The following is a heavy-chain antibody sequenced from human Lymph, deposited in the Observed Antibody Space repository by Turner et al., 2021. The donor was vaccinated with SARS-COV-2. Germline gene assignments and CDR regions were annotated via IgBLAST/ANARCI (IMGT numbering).Heavy chain of an antibody. J-gene: IGHJ3*02. CDR2: IYSGGST. D-gene: IGHD3-10*01. Sequence: EVQLVESGGGLVQPGGSLRLSCAASGLTVSSNYMNWVRQAPGKGLEWVSVIYSGGSTFYADSVKGRFTISRDNSKNTLYLQMHSLRAEDTAVYYCARDFREGAFDIWGQGTMVTISS. CDR3: ARDFREGAFDI. CDR1: GLTVSSNY. V-gene: IGHV3-66*01.